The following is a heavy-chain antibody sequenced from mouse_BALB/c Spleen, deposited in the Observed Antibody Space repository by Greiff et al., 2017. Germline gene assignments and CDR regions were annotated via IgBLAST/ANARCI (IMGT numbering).Heavy chain of an antibody. Sequence: VQLQQSGAELAKPGASVKMSCKASGYTFTSYWMHWVKQRPGQGLEWIGYINPSTGYTEYNQKFKDKATLTADKSSSTAYMQLSSLTSEDSAVYYCAFTTAYAMDYWGQGTSVTVSS. CDR2: INPSTGYT. D-gene: IGHD1-2*01. V-gene: IGHV1-7*01. CDR3: AFTTAYAMDY. J-gene: IGHJ4*01. CDR1: GYTFTSYW.